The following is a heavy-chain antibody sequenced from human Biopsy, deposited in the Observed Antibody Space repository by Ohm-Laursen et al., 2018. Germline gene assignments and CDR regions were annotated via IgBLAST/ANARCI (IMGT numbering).Heavy chain of an antibody. CDR1: GGSFSGYY. D-gene: IGHD6-19*01. V-gene: IGHV4-34*01. J-gene: IGHJ4*02. CDR3: ARGRLRAVARFDY. Sequence: GTLSLTCAVYGGSFSGYYWSWIRQPPGKGLEWIGEINHSGSTNYNPSLKSRVTISVDTSKNHFSLKLSSVTAADTAVYYCARGRLRAVARFDYWGQGTLVTVSS. CDR2: INHSGST.